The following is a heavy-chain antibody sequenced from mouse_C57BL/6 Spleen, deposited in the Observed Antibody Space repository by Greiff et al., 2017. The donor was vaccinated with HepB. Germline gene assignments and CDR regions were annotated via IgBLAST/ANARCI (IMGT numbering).Heavy chain of an antibody. Sequence: QVQLQQPGAELVKPGASVKLSCKASGYTFTSYWMHWVKQRPGQGLEWIGMIHPNSGSTNSNEKFKSKATLTVDKSYSTAYMQLSSLTSEDSAVYYCARGITTVGYYAIDYWGQGTSVTVSS. CDR2: IHPNSGST. D-gene: IGHD1-1*01. CDR1: GYTFTSYW. J-gene: IGHJ4*01. V-gene: IGHV1-64*01. CDR3: ARGITTVGYYAIDY.